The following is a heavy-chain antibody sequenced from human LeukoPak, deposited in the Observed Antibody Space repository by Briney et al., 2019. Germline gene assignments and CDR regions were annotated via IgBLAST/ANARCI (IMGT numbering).Heavy chain of an antibody. CDR3: ARGGITIFGVAKWLDY. CDR1: GYTFTSYA. D-gene: IGHD3-3*01. J-gene: IGHJ4*02. Sequence: ASVKVSCKASGYTFTSYAMHWVRQAPGQRLEWMGWINAGNGNTKYSQEFQGRVTITRDTSASTAYMELSSLRSEDTALYHCARGGITIFGVAKWLDYWGQGTLVTVSS. V-gene: IGHV1-3*03. CDR2: INAGNGNT.